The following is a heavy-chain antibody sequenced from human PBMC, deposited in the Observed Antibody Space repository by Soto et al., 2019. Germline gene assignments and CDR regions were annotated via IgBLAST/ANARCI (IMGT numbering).Heavy chain of an antibody. J-gene: IGHJ3*01. V-gene: IGHV4-38-2*01. Sequence: SETLSLTCAVSGFSISSGNYWGWIRKHLGKGLEWIGSVYHGGNTYYNPSLKSRVSISIDLSKNQFSLKLTSVTAADTAAYYCARARWYDAFNVWGQGTVVTVS. CDR2: VYHGGNT. CDR3: ARARWYDAFNV. CDR1: GFSISSGNY. D-gene: IGHD2-15*01.